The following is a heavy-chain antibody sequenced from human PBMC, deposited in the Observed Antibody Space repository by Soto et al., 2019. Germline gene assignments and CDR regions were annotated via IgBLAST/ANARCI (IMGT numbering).Heavy chain of an antibody. V-gene: IGHV3-21*01. Sequence: EVQLVESGGGLVKPGGSQRLSCAASGFTFSTYNMNWVRQAPGKGLEWVSSISTGSTYISYSDSVRGRFIISRDNAKNSLYLQMNSLRAEDTAVYYCAREDTYGLDYFDYWGQGTLVTVSS. CDR3: AREDTYGLDYFDY. D-gene: IGHD5-18*01. CDR1: GFTFSTYN. CDR2: ISTGSTYI. J-gene: IGHJ4*02.